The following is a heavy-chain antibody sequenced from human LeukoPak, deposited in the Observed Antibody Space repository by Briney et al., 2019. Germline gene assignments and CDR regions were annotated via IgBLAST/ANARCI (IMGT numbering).Heavy chain of an antibody. V-gene: IGHV1-2*02. CDR2: INPNSGGT. J-gene: IGHJ4*02. CDR3: ARGRIAVAGTPVPDFDY. Sequence: GASVKVSCKASGYTFTGYYMYWVRQAPGQGLEWMGWINPNSGGTNYAQKFQGRVTMTRDTSISTAYMELSRLRSDDTAVYYCARGRIAVAGTPVPDFDYWGQGTLVTVSS. D-gene: IGHD6-19*01. CDR1: GYTFTGYY.